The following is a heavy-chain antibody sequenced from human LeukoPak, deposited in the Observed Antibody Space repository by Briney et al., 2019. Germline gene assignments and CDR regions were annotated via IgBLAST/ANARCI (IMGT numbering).Heavy chain of an antibody. D-gene: IGHD1-26*01. Sequence: PGGSLRLSCAASGSTFDDYAMHWVRQAPGKGLGWVSGISWNSGSIGYADSVKGRFTISRDNAKNSLYLQMNSLRAEDMALYYCAKDFHSGSYGWGVDYWGQGTLVTVSS. CDR1: GSTFDDYA. J-gene: IGHJ4*02. CDR3: AKDFHSGSYGWGVDY. V-gene: IGHV3-9*03. CDR2: ISWNSGSI.